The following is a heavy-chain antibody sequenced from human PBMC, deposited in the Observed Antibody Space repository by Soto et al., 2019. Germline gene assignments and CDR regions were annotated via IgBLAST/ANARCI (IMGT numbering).Heavy chain of an antibody. D-gene: IGHD1-26*01. CDR1: GYTFNSYN. V-gene: IGHV1-46*02. CDR3: ARIYSGSRLDY. J-gene: IGHJ4*02. Sequence: QVQLVQSGAEVKKPGASVKVSCKASGYTFNSYNMQWVRQAPGQGLEWMGDINPSSGSTNYAQKCQGRVIMTRDTSTNTVYMELSTLRSDDTAVYYCARIYSGSRLDYWGQGTLVTVSS. CDR2: INPSSGST.